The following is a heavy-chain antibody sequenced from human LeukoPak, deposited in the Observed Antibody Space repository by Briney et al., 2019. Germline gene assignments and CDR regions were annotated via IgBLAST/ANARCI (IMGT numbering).Heavy chain of an antibody. D-gene: IGHD3-22*01. CDR2: IYPGDSDT. CDR1: GYSFTSYW. CDR3: ATRYYYDSSTLAYDAFDI. J-gene: IGHJ3*02. V-gene: IGHV5-51*01. Sequence: GESLKISCQGSGYSFTSYWIGWVRQMPGKGLEWMGIIYPGDSDTRYSPSFQGQVTISADKSISTAYLQWSSLKASDTAMYYCATRYYYDSSTLAYDAFDIWGQGTMVTVSS.